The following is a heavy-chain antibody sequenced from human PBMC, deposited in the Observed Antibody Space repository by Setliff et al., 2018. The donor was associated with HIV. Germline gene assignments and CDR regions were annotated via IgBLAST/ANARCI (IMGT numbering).Heavy chain of an antibody. J-gene: IGHJ6*03. Sequence: PSETLSLTCSVSSGSVSGYYWGWIRQPPGKKPEWIGYIHSSGSTIYSASLKSRVSISVDTSKNQVSLRLSSVTATDTAVYHCSRGSYYMDVWGKGTTVTVSS. CDR1: SGSVSGYY. CDR2: IHSSGST. V-gene: IGHV4-59*08. CDR3: SRGSYYMDV. D-gene: IGHD3-16*01.